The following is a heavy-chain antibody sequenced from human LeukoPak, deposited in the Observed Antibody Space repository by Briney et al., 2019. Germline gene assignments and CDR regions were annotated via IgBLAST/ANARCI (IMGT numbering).Heavy chain of an antibody. D-gene: IGHD3-10*01. CDR2: IIPIFGTA. CDR1: GGTFSSYA. V-gene: IGHV1-69*01. Sequence: SVKVSCKASGGTFSSYAISWVRQAPGQGLEWMGGIIPIFGTANYAQKFQGRVTITADESTSTAYMELSSLRSEDTAVYYCASRITMVRGVIITGSSFDYFDYWGQGTLVTVSS. J-gene: IGHJ4*02. CDR3: ASRITMVRGVIITGSSFDYFDY.